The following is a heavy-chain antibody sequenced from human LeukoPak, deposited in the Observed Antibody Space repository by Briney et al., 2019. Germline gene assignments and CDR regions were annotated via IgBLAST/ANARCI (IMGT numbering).Heavy chain of an antibody. J-gene: IGHJ3*02. CDR1: GGSISSGGYY. D-gene: IGHD3-22*01. CDR2: IYYSGST. V-gene: IGHV4-31*03. Sequence: SETLSLTCTVSGGSISSGGYYWSWIRQHPGKGLEWIVYIYYSGSTYYNPSLKSRVTISVDTSKNQFSLKLSSVTAADTAVYYCARGMRDSSGLEAFDIWGQGTMVTVSS. CDR3: ARGMRDSSGLEAFDI.